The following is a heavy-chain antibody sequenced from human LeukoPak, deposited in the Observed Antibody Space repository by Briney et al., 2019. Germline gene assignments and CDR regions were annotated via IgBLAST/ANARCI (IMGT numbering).Heavy chain of an antibody. V-gene: IGHV4-31*03. D-gene: IGHD1-26*01. CDR3: ARVFGGNSLDY. Sequence: SETLSLTCTVPGGSISSGGYYWSWIRQHPGKGLEWIGYIYYSGSTYYSPSLKSRVTMSIDTSKDQFSLQLSAVTAADTAIYYCARVFGGNSLDYWGQGTLVAVSS. CDR1: GGSISSGGYY. CDR2: IYYSGST. J-gene: IGHJ4*02.